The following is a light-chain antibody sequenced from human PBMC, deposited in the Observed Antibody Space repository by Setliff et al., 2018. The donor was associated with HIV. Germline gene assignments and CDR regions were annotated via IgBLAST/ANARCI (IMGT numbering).Light chain of an antibody. J-gene: IGLJ1*01. CDR1: SSDVGGYNY. CDR2: DVS. V-gene: IGLV2-11*01. Sequence: QSALTQPRSVSGSPGQSVTISCTGTSSDVGGYNYVSWYQQHPGKAPKLMIYDVSKRPSGAPDRFSGSKSGYTASLTISGLQAEDEADYYCCSYAGSYKVFGTGTKVTVL. CDR3: CSYAGSYKV.